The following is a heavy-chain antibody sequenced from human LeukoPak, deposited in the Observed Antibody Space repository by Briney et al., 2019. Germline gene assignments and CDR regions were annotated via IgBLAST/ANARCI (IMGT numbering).Heavy chain of an antibody. V-gene: IGHV3-9*01. D-gene: IGHD2-2*01. J-gene: IGHJ4*02. CDR2: INWKGDKI. Sequence: PGGSLRLSCAGSGYSFDENAMHWVRQAPGKGLEWVSGINWKGDKIGYADSVKGRFTISRDNSKNSLYLQMNSLRVEDTALYYCAKDRYCTSSSCPIDYWGQGTMVTVSS. CDR3: AKDRYCTSSSCPIDY. CDR1: GYSFDENA.